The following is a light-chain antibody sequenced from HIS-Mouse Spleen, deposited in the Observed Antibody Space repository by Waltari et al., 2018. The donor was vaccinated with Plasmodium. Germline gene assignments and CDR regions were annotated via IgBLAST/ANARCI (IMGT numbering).Light chain of an antibody. J-gene: IGLJ3*02. CDR2: EDS. CDR1: ALPNKS. Sequence: SYELTPPPPVSVSPGQTARITCPGDALPNKSASCYQQKPGQAPVLVIYEDSKRPSGIPERFSGSSSGTMATLTISGAQVEDEADYYCYSTDSSGNHRVFGGGTKLTVL. V-gene: IGLV3-10*01. CDR3: YSTDSSGNHRV.